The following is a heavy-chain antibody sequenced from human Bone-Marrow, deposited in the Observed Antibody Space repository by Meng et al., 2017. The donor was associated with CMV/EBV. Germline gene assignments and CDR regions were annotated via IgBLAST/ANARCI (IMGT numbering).Heavy chain of an antibody. CDR1: GYTFTNYW. J-gene: IGHJ4*02. Sequence: GESLKISCKASGYTFTNYWIGWVRQAPGKGLEWVSAISGSGGSTYYADSVKGRFTISRDNSNNTLYLQMNGLRAEDTAVYYCAKDLGDGNWGQGTLVTVSS. D-gene: IGHD3-10*01. CDR3: AKDLGDGN. V-gene: IGHV3-23*01. CDR2: ISGSGGST.